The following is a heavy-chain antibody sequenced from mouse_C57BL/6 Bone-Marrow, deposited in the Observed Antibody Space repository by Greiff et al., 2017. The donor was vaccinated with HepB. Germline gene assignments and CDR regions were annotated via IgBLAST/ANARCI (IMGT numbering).Heavy chain of an antibody. J-gene: IGHJ2*01. D-gene: IGHD2-14*01. CDR1: GFTFSTSG. V-gene: IGHV5-6*01. Sequence: EVKLMESGGDLVKPGGSLKLSCDASGFTFSTSGMSWVRQTPDKRLEWVATINTGGTYTYYPDSVKGRFTISKDTAKSTLFLQMSSLKSEDTAIYYCARDRFDYYFDYWGQGTTLTVSS. CDR3: ARDRFDYYFDY. CDR2: INTGGTYT.